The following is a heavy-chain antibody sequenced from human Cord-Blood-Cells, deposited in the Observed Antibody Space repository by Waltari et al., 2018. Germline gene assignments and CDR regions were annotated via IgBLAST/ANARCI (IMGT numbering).Heavy chain of an antibody. CDR1: GGTFSSYA. V-gene: IGHV1-69*01. D-gene: IGHD6-13*01. Sequence: QVQLVQSGAEVKKPGSSVKVSCKASGGTFSSYAFSWVRQAPGPGLEWMGGIIPIFGTANYAQKFQDRVTITADESTSTAYMELSSLRSEDTAVYYCSSPGIAAAGTYYYYGMDVWGQGTTVTVSS. CDR2: IIPIFGTA. CDR3: SSPGIAAAGTYYYYGMDV. J-gene: IGHJ6*02.